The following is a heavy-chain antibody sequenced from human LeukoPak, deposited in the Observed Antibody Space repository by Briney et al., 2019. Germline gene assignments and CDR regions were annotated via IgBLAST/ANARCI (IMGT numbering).Heavy chain of an antibody. V-gene: IGHV3-23*01. CDR3: AKRRYSSSWHPSHFHY. Sequence: GGSLRLSCAASGFTFSSYTMTWVRQAPGKGLEWVSSISGGGVSTYYADSVKGRFTISRDNSKNTLYLQMNSLRAEDTAVYYCAKRRYSSSWHPSHFHYWGQGTLVTVSS. D-gene: IGHD6-13*01. J-gene: IGHJ4*02. CDR2: ISGGGVST. CDR1: GFTFSSYT.